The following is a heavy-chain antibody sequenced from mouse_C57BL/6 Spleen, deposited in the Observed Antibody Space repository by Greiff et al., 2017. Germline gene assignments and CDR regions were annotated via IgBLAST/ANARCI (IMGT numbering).Heavy chain of an antibody. J-gene: IGHJ2*01. CDR3: ARAPYYYGSNYFDY. D-gene: IGHD1-1*01. Sequence: EVMLVESGGGLVKPGGSLKLSCAASGFTFSSYAMSWVRQTPEKRLEWVATISDGGSYTYYPDNVKGRFTISRDNAKNNLYLQMSHLKSEDTAMYYWARAPYYYGSNYFDYWGQGTTLTVSS. V-gene: IGHV5-4*03. CDR2: ISDGGSYT. CDR1: GFTFSSYA.